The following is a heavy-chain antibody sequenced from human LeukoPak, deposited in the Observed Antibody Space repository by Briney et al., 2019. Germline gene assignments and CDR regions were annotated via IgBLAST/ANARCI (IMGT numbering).Heavy chain of an antibody. J-gene: IGHJ4*02. Sequence: GASVKVSCKASGYTFTSYGISWVRQAPGQGGEGMGWISAYNGNTNYAQKLQGRITMTTDTSTSTAYMELRSLRSDDTAVYYCARDSRWLQLIAYYFDYWGQGTLVTVSS. V-gene: IGHV1-18*01. CDR3: ARDSRWLQLIAYYFDY. CDR1: GYTFTSYG. CDR2: ISAYNGNT. D-gene: IGHD5-24*01.